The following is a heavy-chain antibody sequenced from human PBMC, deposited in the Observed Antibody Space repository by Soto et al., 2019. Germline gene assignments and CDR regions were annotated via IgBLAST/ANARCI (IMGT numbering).Heavy chain of an antibody. CDR3: VREKVTMIVGFYYFDY. J-gene: IGHJ4*02. D-gene: IGHD3-22*01. CDR1: GFTVSSNY. Sequence: PGGSRRLSCAASGFTVSSNYMSWVRQAPGKGLEWVSVIYAGGNTHYADSVEGRFTISRDNSNNMLYLQMNSLRAEDTAVYYCVREKVTMIVGFYYFDYWGQGTRVTVSS. CDR2: IYAGGNT. V-gene: IGHV3-66*01.